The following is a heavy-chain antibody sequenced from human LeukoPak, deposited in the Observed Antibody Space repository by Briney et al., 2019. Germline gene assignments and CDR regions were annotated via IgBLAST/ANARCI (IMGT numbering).Heavy chain of an antibody. J-gene: IGHJ4*02. Sequence: ASVKVSCTASGSTFTAYHFHLVRQAPGQGLEWMGCINLDSRATLYKEKFQGRVIITCDTAITTAYMELTTMNPDDPALLFCLXXKTXXXXXXDWGQGTLVTVSA. CDR3: LXXKTXXXXXXD. V-gene: IGHV1-2*02. CDR2: INLDSRAT. CDR1: GSTFTAYH.